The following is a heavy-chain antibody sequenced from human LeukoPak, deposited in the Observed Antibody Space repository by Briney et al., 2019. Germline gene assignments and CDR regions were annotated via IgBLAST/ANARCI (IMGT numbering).Heavy chain of an antibody. J-gene: IGHJ5*02. CDR2: ISYDGSNK. Sequence: PGRSLRLSCAASGFTFSSYGMHWVRQAPGKGLEWVAVISYDGSNKYYADSVKGRFTISRDNSKNTLYLQMNSPRAEDTAVYYCAKTTYYYDSSGYSNWFDPWGQGTLVTVSS. CDR3: AKTTYYYDSSGYSNWFDP. D-gene: IGHD3-22*01. V-gene: IGHV3-30*18. CDR1: GFTFSSYG.